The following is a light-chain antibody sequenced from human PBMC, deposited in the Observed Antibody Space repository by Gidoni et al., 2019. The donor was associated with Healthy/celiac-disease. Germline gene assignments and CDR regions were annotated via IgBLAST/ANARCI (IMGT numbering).Light chain of an antibody. CDR3: QQYYSTPSYT. V-gene: IGKV4-1*01. CDR1: QSVLYSSNNNNY. J-gene: IGKJ2*01. Sequence: DIVMTQSPDSLAVSLGERATINCKSSQSVLYSSNNNNYLAWYQQKPGQPPKLLIYWASTRESGVPDRFSGSGSGTDFTLTISSLQAEDVAVYYCQQYYSTPSYTFXXXTKLEIK. CDR2: WAS.